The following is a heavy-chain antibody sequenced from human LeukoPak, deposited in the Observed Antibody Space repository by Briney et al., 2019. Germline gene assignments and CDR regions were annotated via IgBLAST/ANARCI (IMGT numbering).Heavy chain of an antibody. Sequence: GASVKVSCKASGYTFTGYYMHWVRQAPGQGLEWMGRINPNSGGTNYAQKFQGRVTMTRDTSISTAYMELSRLRSDDTAVYYCARADVISRYFDWLQDAFDIWGQGTMVTVSS. CDR2: INPNSGGT. V-gene: IGHV1-2*06. CDR3: ARADVISRYFDWLQDAFDI. CDR1: GYTFTGYY. J-gene: IGHJ3*02. D-gene: IGHD3-9*01.